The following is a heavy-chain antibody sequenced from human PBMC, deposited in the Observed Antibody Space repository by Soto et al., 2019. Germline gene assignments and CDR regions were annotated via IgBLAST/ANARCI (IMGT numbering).Heavy chain of an antibody. CDR1: GFTVSSNY. CDR3: AREKAHSIAARHFGYYGMDV. Sequence: PXGSLTLSCPAAGFTVSSNYMSWVRQAPGKGLDWVSVIYSGGSTYYADSVKGRFTISRDNSKNTLYLQMNSLRAEDTAVYYCAREKAHSIAARHFGYYGMDVWGQGTTVTVSS. D-gene: IGHD6-6*01. J-gene: IGHJ6*02. CDR2: IYSGGST. V-gene: IGHV3-53*01.